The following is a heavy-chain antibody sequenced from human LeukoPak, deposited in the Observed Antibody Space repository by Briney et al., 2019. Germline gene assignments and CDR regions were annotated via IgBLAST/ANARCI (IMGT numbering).Heavy chain of an antibody. CDR1: GYTFTTYG. Sequence: ASVKVSCKASGYTFTTYGISWVRRAPGQGLEWMGWISAYNGNTKYAQKLQGRVTMTTDTSTSTAYMELRSLRSDDTAVYYCARDLGYYGSGSSPSDYRGQGTLVTVSS. V-gene: IGHV1-18*01. CDR2: ISAYNGNT. J-gene: IGHJ4*02. CDR3: ARDLGYYGSGSSPSDY. D-gene: IGHD3-10*01.